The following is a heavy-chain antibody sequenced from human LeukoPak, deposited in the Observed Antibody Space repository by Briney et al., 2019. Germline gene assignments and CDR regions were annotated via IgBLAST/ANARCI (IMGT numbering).Heavy chain of an antibody. CDR1: GNTLTDLS. V-gene: IGHV1-24*01. Sequence: GASVKVSCKVSGNTLTDLSIHWVRQAPEKGLDWMGGFDPEDAEVIYAEKFQDRVTMTEDPSTDTAYLELSSLRSEDTAVYYCAAKGQWSLVHYFNSWGQGTLVTVSS. CDR3: AAKGQWSLVHYFNS. J-gene: IGHJ4*02. CDR2: FDPEDAEV. D-gene: IGHD2-15*01.